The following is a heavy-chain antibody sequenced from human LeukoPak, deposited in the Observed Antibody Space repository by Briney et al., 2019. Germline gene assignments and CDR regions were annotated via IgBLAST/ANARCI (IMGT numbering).Heavy chain of an antibody. V-gene: IGHV4-34*01. CDR2: IKHSGST. CDR3: ARGRAYSGAYSL. D-gene: IGHD2-21*01. CDR1: SGSFSGYF. J-gene: IGHJ4*02. Sequence: SETLSLTCTVYSGSFSGYFWSWIRQPPGKGLEWIGEIKHSGSTSYNPSLKNRVTMSGDTSKNQFSLNLSAVTAADTAVYYCARGRAYSGAYSLWGQGTLVTVSS.